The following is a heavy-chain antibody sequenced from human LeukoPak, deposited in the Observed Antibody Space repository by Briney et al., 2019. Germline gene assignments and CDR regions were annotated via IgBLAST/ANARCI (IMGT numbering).Heavy chain of an antibody. Sequence: GGSLRLSCAASGFTFSSYAMSWVRQAPGKGLEWVSGISGSGGSTYYADSVKGRFTISRDNSQNTLYLQMNSLRAADAAVYYCAKDRYGSGSYPVFDYWGQGTLVTVSS. V-gene: IGHV3-23*01. J-gene: IGHJ4*02. D-gene: IGHD3-10*01. CDR3: AKDRYGSGSYPVFDY. CDR2: ISGSGGST. CDR1: GFTFSSYA.